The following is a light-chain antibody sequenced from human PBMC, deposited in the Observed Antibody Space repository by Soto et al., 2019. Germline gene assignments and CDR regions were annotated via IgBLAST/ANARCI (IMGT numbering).Light chain of an antibody. CDR3: QQYSSSSYT. CDR2: DAS. CDR1: QTISSW. Sequence: DIQMTQSPSTLSASVGDRVTITCRASQTISSWLAWYQQKPGKAPKLLIYDASILESGVPSRFSGSGSGTEFTLTISRLQTDDSATYYCQQYSSSSYTFGQGTKLEIK. V-gene: IGKV1-5*01. J-gene: IGKJ2*01.